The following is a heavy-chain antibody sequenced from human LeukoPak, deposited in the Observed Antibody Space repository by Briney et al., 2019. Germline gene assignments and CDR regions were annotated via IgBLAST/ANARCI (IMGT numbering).Heavy chain of an antibody. CDR3: AKDGAYCSGGSCYYNWFDP. J-gene: IGHJ5*02. CDR1: GFTFSSYW. D-gene: IGHD2-15*01. CDR2: ISYDGSNK. V-gene: IGHV3-30*18. Sequence: GGSLRLSCAASGFTFSSYWMHWVRQAPGKGLEWVAVISYDGSNKYYADSVKGRFTISRDNSKNTLYLQMNSLRAEDTAVYYCAKDGAYCSGGSCYYNWFDPWGQGTLVTVSS.